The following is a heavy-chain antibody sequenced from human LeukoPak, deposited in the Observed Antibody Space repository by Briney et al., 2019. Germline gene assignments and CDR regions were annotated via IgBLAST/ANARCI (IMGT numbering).Heavy chain of an antibody. J-gene: IGHJ5*02. D-gene: IGHD1-26*01. V-gene: IGHV3-30*04. CDR1: EFTFSSYA. Sequence: GGSLRLSCAASEFTFSSYAMHWVRQAPGKGLEWVAVISYDGSNKDYGDSVRGRFTISRDNSKDALYLQMKSLRPEDTAVYYCTRAVGEGWFDPWGQGTLVTVSS. CDR2: ISYDGSNK. CDR3: TRAVGEGWFDP.